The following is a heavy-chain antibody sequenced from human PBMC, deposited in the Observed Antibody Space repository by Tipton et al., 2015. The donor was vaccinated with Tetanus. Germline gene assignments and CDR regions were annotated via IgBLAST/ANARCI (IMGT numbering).Heavy chain of an antibody. V-gene: IGHV3-33*01. CDR3: ARGADCSGGSCFSGGFGK. CDR1: GFIFSSYG. J-gene: IGHJ4*02. D-gene: IGHD2-15*01. Sequence: SLRLSCAASGFIFSSYGIHWVRQAPGKGLEWVAVSWYDGTDQYYADSVKGRFTLSRDNSKNTLYLEMNSLRAEGTALYYCARGADCSGGSCFSGGFGKWGQGTQVPVSS. CDR2: SWYDGTDQ.